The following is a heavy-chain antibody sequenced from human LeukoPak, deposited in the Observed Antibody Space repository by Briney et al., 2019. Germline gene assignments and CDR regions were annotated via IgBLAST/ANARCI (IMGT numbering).Heavy chain of an antibody. D-gene: IGHD4-17*01. J-gene: IGHJ3*02. CDR3: ARGDYGDSDAFDI. CDR1: GGTFSSYA. Sequence: VASVKVSCKASGGTFSSYAISWVRQAPGQGLEWMGGIIPIFGTANYAQKLQGRVTMTTDTPTSTAYMELRSLRSDDTAVYYCARGDYGDSDAFDIWGQGTMVTVSS. CDR2: IIPIFGTA. V-gene: IGHV1-69*05.